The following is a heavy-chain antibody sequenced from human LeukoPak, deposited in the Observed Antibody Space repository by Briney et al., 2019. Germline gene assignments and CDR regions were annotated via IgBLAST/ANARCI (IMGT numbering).Heavy chain of an antibody. V-gene: IGHV1-69*05. CDR2: FIPIFGTA. CDR3: ASEVAAAGLDY. J-gene: IGHJ4*02. CDR1: GGTFSSYA. D-gene: IGHD6-13*01. Sequence: ASVKVSCKASGGTFSSYAISWVRQAPGQGLEWMGGFIPIFGTANYAQKFQGRVTITTDESTSTAYLELSVLRSEDTAVYYCASEVAAAGLDYWGQGALVTVSS.